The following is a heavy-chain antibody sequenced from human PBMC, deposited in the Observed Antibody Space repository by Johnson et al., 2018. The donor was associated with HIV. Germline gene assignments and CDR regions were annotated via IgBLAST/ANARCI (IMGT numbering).Heavy chain of an antibody. Sequence: VQLVESGGGVVQPGRSLRLSCTASGFTFGDYAMSWFRQAPGKGLEWVGFIRSKAYGGTTEYAASVKGRFTISRDDSKTTLHLQMNSLQTADTAVDYCATSVGDGYNSDPFDMWGQGTMVTVSS. D-gene: IGHD5-24*01. CDR3: ATSVGDGYNSDPFDM. CDR1: GFTFGDYA. CDR2: IRSKAYGGTT. V-gene: IGHV3-49*03. J-gene: IGHJ3*02.